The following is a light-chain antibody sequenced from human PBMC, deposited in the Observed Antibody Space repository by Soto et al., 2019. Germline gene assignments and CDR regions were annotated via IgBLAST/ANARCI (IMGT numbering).Light chain of an antibody. CDR2: SDD. J-gene: IGLJ3*02. CDR1: SSNIGNNF. CDR3: STWDASLSGRV. Sequence: QYVLTQPPSASGTPGQKVTISCSGASSNIGNNFVSWYQQVPGTAPKLLIYSDDQRPSGVPDRVSGSKSGTSASLAISGLRSEDEADYYCSTWDASLSGRVFGGGTKVTVL. V-gene: IGLV1-47*02.